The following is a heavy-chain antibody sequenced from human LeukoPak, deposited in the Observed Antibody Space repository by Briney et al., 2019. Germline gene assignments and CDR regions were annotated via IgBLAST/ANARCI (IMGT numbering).Heavy chain of an antibody. V-gene: IGHV1-18*01. CDR2: ISTYNGDT. D-gene: IGHD2-15*01. J-gene: IGHJ4*02. CDR3: LRDALRPRLTPDY. CDR1: GYTFNTYG. Sequence: ASVKVSCRAPGYTFNTYGISWVRQAPGQGLEWMGWISTYNGDTNYVQNLQGRVTMTTDTSTSTAYMELMSLRSDDTAVYYCLRDALRPRLTPDYWGQGTLVTVSS.